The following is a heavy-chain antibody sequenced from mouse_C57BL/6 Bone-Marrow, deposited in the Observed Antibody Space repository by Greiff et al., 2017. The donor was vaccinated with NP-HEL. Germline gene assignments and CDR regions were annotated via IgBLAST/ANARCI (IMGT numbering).Heavy chain of an antibody. CDR1: GYTFTSYW. J-gene: IGHJ2*01. CDR2: IDPSDSET. CDR3: ARRKRRQPHFDY. D-gene: IGHD6-1*01. V-gene: IGHV1-52*01. Sequence: VKLMESGAELVRPGSSVKLSCKASGYTFTSYWMHWVKQRPIQGLEWIGNIDPSDSETHYNQKFKDKATLTVDKSSSTAYMQLSSLTSEDSAVYYCARRKRRQPHFDYWGQGTTLTVSS.